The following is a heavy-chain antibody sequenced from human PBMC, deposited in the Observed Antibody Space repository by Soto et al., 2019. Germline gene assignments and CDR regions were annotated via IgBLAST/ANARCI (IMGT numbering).Heavy chain of an antibody. D-gene: IGHD4-17*01. J-gene: IGHJ4*02. CDR3: ARSPEATVTAFDY. CDR1: GGSISSGGYY. V-gene: IGHV4-31*03. Sequence: QVQLQESGPGLVKPSQTLSLTCTVSGGSISSGGYYWSWIRQHPGKGLEWIGYIYYSGTTYYNPSLKSRVTISIDTSKNQFSLKLSSVTAADTAVYYCARSPEATVTAFDYWGQGTLVTVSS. CDR2: IYYSGTT.